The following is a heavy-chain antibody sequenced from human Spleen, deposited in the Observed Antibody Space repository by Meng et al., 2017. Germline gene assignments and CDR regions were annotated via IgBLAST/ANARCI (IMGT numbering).Heavy chain of an antibody. CDR1: GYTFTNHD. CDR2: MNSNSGDT. V-gene: IGHV1-8*01. CDR3: ARIDGSGWYLDY. J-gene: IGHJ4*02. Sequence: ASVKVSCKASGYTFTNHDINWVRQATGQGLEWMGLMNSNSGDTSHAQKSQSRVTLTWNTSINTAYMELSSLRSEDTAVYYCARIDGSGWYLDYWGQGTLVTVSS. D-gene: IGHD6-19*01.